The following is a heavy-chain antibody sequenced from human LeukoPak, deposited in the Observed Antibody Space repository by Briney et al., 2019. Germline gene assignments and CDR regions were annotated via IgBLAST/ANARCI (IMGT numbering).Heavy chain of an antibody. CDR1: GFSFDDYA. CDR2: ITSRGSTI. D-gene: IGHD6-13*01. Sequence: GGSLRLSCAASGFSFDDYAMNWVRQAPGKGLEWVSYITSRGSTIYYADSVKGRFTMSRDNAKNSLYLQMNSLRAEDTAVYYCARGGLRQQLVRGDHFDDWGQGTLATVSS. V-gene: IGHV3-48*03. J-gene: IGHJ4*02. CDR3: ARGGLRQQLVRGDHFDD.